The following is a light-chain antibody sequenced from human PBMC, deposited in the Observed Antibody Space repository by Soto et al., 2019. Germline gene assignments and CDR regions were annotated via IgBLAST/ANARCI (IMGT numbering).Light chain of an antibody. V-gene: IGKV3-20*01. Sequence: EIVLTQSPGTLSLSPGERATLSCRATQSVNSNYLAWYQQKLGQAPRLLIYGASSRPTGIPDRFSGSGSGTDLTLTISRLEPEDFAVYYCHQYGGSPLTFGGGTKVEI. J-gene: IGKJ4*01. CDR1: QSVNSNY. CDR2: GAS. CDR3: HQYGGSPLT.